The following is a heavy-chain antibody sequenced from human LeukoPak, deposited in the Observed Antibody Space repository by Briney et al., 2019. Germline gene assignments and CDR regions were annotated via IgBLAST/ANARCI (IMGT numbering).Heavy chain of an antibody. CDR2: TYYRSKWYN. CDR3: ARDGDYYGSGSYYKPVGAFDI. D-gene: IGHD3-10*01. Sequence: SRTLSLTCAISGDSVSSNSAAWNWIRQSPSRGLEWLGRTYYRSKWYNDYAVSVKSRITINPDTSKNQFSLQLNSVTPEDTAVYYCARDGDYYGSGSYYKPVGAFDIWGQGTMVTVSS. CDR1: GDSVSSNSAA. J-gene: IGHJ3*02. V-gene: IGHV6-1*01.